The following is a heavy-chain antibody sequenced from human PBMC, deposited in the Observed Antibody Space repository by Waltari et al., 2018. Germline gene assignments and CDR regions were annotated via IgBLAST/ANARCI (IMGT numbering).Heavy chain of an antibody. CDR1: GGSLSSSY. CDR3: ARVKSSTNPYFDY. J-gene: IGHJ4*02. Sequence: QVQLQESGPGLVKPSETLSLTCTASGGSLSSSYWSWIRQPSGKGLEWIGRIYTSGSTNYNPSLKSRVTISVDKSKNQFSLKLSSVTAADTAVYYCARVKSSTNPYFDYWGQGTLVTVSS. V-gene: IGHV4-4*07. D-gene: IGHD2-2*01. CDR2: IYTSGST.